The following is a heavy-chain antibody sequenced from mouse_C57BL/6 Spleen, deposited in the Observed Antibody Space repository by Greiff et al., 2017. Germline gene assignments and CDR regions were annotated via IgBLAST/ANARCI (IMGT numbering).Heavy chain of an antibody. Sequence: EVQGVESGGGLVKPGGSLKLSCAASGFTFSSYAMSWVRQTPEKRLEWVATISDGGSYTYYPDNVKGRFTISRDNAKNNLYLQMSHLKSEDTAMYYCARDRDYDNYGWYLDYWGQGTTLTVSS. D-gene: IGHD2-1*01. V-gene: IGHV5-4*01. J-gene: IGHJ2*01. CDR2: ISDGGSYT. CDR1: GFTFSSYA. CDR3: ARDRDYDNYGWYLDY.